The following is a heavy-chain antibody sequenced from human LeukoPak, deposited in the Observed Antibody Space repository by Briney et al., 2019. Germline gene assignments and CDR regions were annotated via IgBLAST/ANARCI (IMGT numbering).Heavy chain of an antibody. CDR3: ARGVYIAAAQYGY. V-gene: IGHV4-59*01. J-gene: IGHJ4*02. Sequence: SETLSLTCTVSGGSISSYYWSWIRQPPGKGLEWVGYIYYSGTTNYNPSPKSRVTISVDTSKNQFSLKLSSVTAADTAVYYCARGVYIAAAQYGYWGQGTLVTVSS. D-gene: IGHD6-13*01. CDR1: GGSISSYY. CDR2: IYYSGTT.